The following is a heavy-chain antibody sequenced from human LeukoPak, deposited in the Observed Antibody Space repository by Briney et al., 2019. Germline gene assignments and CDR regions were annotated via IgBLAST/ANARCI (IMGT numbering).Heavy chain of an antibody. CDR2: IYYSGST. J-gene: IGHJ4*02. D-gene: IGHD3-22*01. V-gene: IGHV4-39*01. Sequence: PSETLSLTCTVSGGSLSSSSYYWGWIRQPPGKGLEWIGSIYYSGSTYYNPSLKSRVTISVDTSKNQFSLNLSSVTAADTAVYYCASLDSSGPRDWGQGTLVTVSS. CDR1: GGSLSSSSYY. CDR3: ASLDSSGPRD.